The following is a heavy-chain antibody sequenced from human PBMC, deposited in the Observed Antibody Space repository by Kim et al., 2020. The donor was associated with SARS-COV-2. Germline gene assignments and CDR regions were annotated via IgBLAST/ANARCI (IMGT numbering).Heavy chain of an antibody. Sequence: SETLSLTCVVYGGSFSGYYWSWIRQPPGKGLEWIGEINHSGSTNYNPSLKSRVTISVDRSKNQFSLKLSSVTAADTAVYYCARVYGSGSYSDYWDQGTLVTVSS. D-gene: IGHD3-10*01. J-gene: IGHJ4*02. CDR1: GGSFSGYY. CDR3: ARVYGSGSYSDY. CDR2: INHSGST. V-gene: IGHV4-34*01.